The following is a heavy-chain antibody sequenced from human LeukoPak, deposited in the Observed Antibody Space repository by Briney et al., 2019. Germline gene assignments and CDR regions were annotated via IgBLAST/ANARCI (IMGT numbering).Heavy chain of an antibody. V-gene: IGHV3-64*01. CDR3: ARAQTGATSYYFDD. CDR2: IHGNGGNT. Sequence: GGSLRLSCAASGFPFSGYAMYWVRQAPGKGLEFVSGIHGNGGNTLYANSVKGRFTISRDNSKNTLYLQMGSLRGEDMAVYYCARAQTGATSYYFDDWGQEALVTVSS. D-gene: IGHD1-7*01. CDR1: GFPFSGYA. J-gene: IGHJ4*02.